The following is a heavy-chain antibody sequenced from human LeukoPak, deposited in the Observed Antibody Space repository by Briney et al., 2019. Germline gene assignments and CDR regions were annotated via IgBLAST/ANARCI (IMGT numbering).Heavy chain of an antibody. CDR2: FNPSSSDT. CDR3: ARGRTVTNDFDL. CDR1: GYTFDFYY. Sequence: ASVKVSCKASGYTFDFYYIHWVRQAPGQGLEWMGMFNPSSSDTNYAQRFQGRVTLTRDTSTTTVYMNLSGLRPEDTAVYYCARGRTVTNDFDLWGRGTLLTVSS. D-gene: IGHD4-17*01. V-gene: IGHV1-46*02. J-gene: IGHJ2*01.